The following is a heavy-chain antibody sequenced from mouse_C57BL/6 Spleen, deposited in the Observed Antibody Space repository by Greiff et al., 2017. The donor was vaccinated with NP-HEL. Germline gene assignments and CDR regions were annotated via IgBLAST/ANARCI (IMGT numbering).Heavy chain of an antibody. D-gene: IGHD4-1*01. CDR3: TRELTAWFAY. CDR2: IDPETGGT. V-gene: IGHV1-15*01. J-gene: IGHJ3*01. Sequence: LQESGAELVRPGASVTLSCKASGYTFTDYEMHWVKQTPVHGLEWIGAIDPETGGTAYNQKFKGKAILTADKSSSTAYMELRSLTSEDSAVYYCTRELTAWFAYWGQGTLVTVSA. CDR1: GYTFTDYE.